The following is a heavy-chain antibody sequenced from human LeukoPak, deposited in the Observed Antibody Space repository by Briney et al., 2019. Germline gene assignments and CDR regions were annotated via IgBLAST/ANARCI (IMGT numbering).Heavy chain of an antibody. CDR3: ARLTPNGYVDY. D-gene: IGHD2-8*01. J-gene: IGHJ4*02. V-gene: IGHV4-39*01. Sequence: SETLSLTCTVSGGSVSSSSYYWGLIRQPPGKGLEWIASIYYSGSTYYNPSLKSRVTISVDTSKNQFSLKLSSVTAADTAVYYCARLTPNGYVDYWGQGTLVTVSS. CDR2: IYYSGST. CDR1: GGSVSSSSYY.